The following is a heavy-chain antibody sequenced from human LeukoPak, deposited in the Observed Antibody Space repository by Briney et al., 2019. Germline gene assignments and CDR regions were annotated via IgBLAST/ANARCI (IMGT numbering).Heavy chain of an antibody. CDR1: GYTFTSYD. D-gene: IGHD3-22*01. J-gene: IGHJ5*02. CDR3: ASSSWYYDSSGPTGFDP. Sequence: PSASVKVSCKASGYTFTSYDINWVRQATGQGLEWMGWMNPNSGNTGYAQKFQGRVTMTRNTSISTAYMELSSLRSEDTAVYYCASSSWYYDSSGPTGFDPWGQGTLVTVSS. V-gene: IGHV1-8*01. CDR2: MNPNSGNT.